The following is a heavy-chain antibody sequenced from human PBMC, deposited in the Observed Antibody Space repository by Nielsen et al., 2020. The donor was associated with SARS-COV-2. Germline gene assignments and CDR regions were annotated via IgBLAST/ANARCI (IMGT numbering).Heavy chain of an antibody. CDR1: GFTFSSYW. CDR2: IKQDGSEK. J-gene: IGHJ4*02. Sequence: GESLKISCAASGFTFSSYWMNWVRQAPGKGLEWVANIKQDGSEKYYGDSVKGRFTISRDNAKNSLYLQMNSLRAEDTAVYYCARDDVDTAMVFVGSPDYWGQGTLVTVSS. CDR3: ARDDVDTAMVFVGSPDY. V-gene: IGHV3-7*01. D-gene: IGHD5-18*01.